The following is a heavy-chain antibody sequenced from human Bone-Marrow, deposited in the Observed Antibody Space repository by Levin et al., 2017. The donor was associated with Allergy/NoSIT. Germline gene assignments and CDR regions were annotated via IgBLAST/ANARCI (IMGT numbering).Heavy chain of an antibody. D-gene: IGHD7-27*01. V-gene: IGHV1-18*01. CDR2: ISAYNGNT. Sequence: KISCKASGYTFPSYGISWVRQAPGQGLEWMGWISAYNGNTNYAQKLQGRVTMTTDTSTSTAYMELRSLRSDDTAVYYCARDTGDHWGPWYYYGMDVWGQGTTVTVSS. CDR3: ARDTGDHWGPWYYYGMDV. CDR1: GYTFPSYG. J-gene: IGHJ6*02.